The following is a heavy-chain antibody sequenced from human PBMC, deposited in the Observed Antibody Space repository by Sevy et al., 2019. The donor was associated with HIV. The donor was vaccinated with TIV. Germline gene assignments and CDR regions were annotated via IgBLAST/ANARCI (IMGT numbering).Heavy chain of an antibody. J-gene: IGHJ4*02. Sequence: GGSLRLSCAASGFTFSSYSMNWVRQAPGKGLEWVSYISSSSSTIYYAGSVKGRFTISRDNAKNSLYLQMNSLRAEDTAVYYCARLDDSSGYYFFDYWGQGTLVTVSS. CDR3: ARLDDSSGYYFFDY. CDR2: ISSSSSTI. CDR1: GFTFSSYS. D-gene: IGHD3-22*01. V-gene: IGHV3-48*01.